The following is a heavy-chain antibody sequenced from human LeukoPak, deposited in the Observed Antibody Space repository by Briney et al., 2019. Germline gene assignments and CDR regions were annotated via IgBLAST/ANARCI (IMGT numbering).Heavy chain of an antibody. CDR2: ISGSGDT. Sequence: PGGSLRLSCAASGFTFVGNAVTWVRQAPGKGLEWVSTISGSGDTYYADSVKGRFTISRDDSKSTLSLQMNSLRAEDTALYYCASRSSVAASGPGWGQGTLVTVSS. CDR1: GFTFVGNA. D-gene: IGHD2-15*01. V-gene: IGHV3-23*01. J-gene: IGHJ4*02. CDR3: ASRSSVAASGPG.